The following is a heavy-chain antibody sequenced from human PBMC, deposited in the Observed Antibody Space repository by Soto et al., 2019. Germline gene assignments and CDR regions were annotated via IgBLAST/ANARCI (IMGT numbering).Heavy chain of an antibody. Sequence: GGSLRLSCAASGFTFSSYAMYWVRQAPGKGLEWVSAISAGSVSIYYADSVKGRFTISRDNSKNTLYLQMNSQGAEDTAVYYCAKPLGYCSGGACLAGGFDPWGQGTLVTVSS. CDR2: ISAGSVSI. J-gene: IGHJ5*02. V-gene: IGHV3-23*01. CDR3: AKPLGYCSGGACLAGGFDP. D-gene: IGHD2-15*01. CDR1: GFTFSSYA.